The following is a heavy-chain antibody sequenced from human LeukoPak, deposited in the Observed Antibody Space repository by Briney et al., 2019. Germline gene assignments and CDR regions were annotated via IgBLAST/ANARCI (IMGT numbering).Heavy chain of an antibody. J-gene: IGHJ4*02. Sequence: ASVTVSCKASLYTFNRYGISWVGQAPGQGREWMGWISAYNCKTNYAQKLQGRVTMTTDTSTSTAYMELRSLRSDDPAVYYFARDKSMTIFGVVSPGGYWGQGTLVTVSS. CDR3: ARDKSMTIFGVVSPGGY. CDR1: LYTFNRYG. V-gene: IGHV1-18*01. D-gene: IGHD3-3*01. CDR2: ISAYNCKT.